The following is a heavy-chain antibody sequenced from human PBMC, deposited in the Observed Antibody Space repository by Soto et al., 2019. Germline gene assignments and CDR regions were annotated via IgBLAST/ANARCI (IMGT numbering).Heavy chain of an antibody. J-gene: IGHJ4*02. CDR1: GFTFSNYG. Sequence: QVQLVESGGGVVQPGRSLRLSCAASGFTFSNYGMHWVRQAPGKGLEWVGVIWYDGSNKYYADSVRGRFTISRDNSKNALYLQMNSLRAEGTAVYHCARESLGGDYFDYWGQGTLLTVSS. V-gene: IGHV3-33*01. D-gene: IGHD3-16*01. CDR3: ARESLGGDYFDY. CDR2: IWYDGSNK.